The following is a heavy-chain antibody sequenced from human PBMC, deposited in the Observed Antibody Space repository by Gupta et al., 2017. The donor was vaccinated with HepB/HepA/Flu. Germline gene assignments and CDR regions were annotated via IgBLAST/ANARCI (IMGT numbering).Heavy chain of an antibody. CDR1: GHSFTNSW. Sequence: EAQLVQSGAEVKPPGESLKIGCQVSGHSFTNSWIGWRRQMPGRGLEWMGLVSPGDSEPSYSPSFTGQVTISADKSVATAYLQWSALKASDTAKYWCARVRGCSTYYFDYWGQGTLVTVSS. V-gene: IGHV5-51*01. CDR2: VSPGDSEP. CDR3: ARVRGCSTYYFDY. D-gene: IGHD1-26*01. J-gene: IGHJ4*02.